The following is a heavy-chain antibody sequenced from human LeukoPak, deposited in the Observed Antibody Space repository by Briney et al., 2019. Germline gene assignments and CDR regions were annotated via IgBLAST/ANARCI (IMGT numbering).Heavy chain of an antibody. CDR1: GGTFSSYA. CDR2: IIPIFGTA. D-gene: IGHD2-2*01. CDR3: ARSVGCSSTSCYPTDYFDY. J-gene: IGHJ4*02. Sequence: SVKVSCKASGGTFSSYAISWVRQAPGQGLEWMGGIIPIFGTANYAQKFQGRVTITTDESTSTAYMELSSLRSEDTAVYYRARSVGCSSTSCYPTDYFDYWGQGTLVTVSS. V-gene: IGHV1-69*05.